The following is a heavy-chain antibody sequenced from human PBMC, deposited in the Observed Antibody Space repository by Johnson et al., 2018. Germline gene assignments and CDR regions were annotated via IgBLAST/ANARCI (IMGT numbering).Heavy chain of an antibody. Sequence: VQLVESGGGLVQPGRSLRLSCAASGFTFDDYAMHWVRPAPGKGLEWVSGISWNSGSIGYADSVKGRFTISRDNAKNSLYRQMNSLRAEDTALYYCAKAPVGWLGEGAEYFQHWGQGTLVTVSS. CDR2: ISWNSGSI. CDR1: GFTFDDYA. J-gene: IGHJ1*01. V-gene: IGHV3-9*01. CDR3: AKAPVGWLGEGAEYFQH. D-gene: IGHD3-3*01.